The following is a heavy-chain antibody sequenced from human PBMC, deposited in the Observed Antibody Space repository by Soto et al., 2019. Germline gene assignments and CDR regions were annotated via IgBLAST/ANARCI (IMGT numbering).Heavy chain of an antibody. V-gene: IGHV4-59*01. CDR3: AKLVENWFDP. CDR2: IYSSGST. CDR1: CGSIISYY. J-gene: IGHJ5*02. Sequence: PSETLSLTCTFSCGSIISYYWSWIRQPPGKGLEWIGYIYSSGSTNYNPSLKSRVTISVDTSKNEFSLILSSVTAADTAVYYCAKLVENWFDPWGQGTLVTVSS. D-gene: IGHD1-26*01.